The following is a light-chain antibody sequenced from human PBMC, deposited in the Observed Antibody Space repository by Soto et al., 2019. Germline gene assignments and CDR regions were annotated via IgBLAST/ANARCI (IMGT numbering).Light chain of an antibody. J-gene: IGLJ3*02. CDR3: GTWDSSLSLWV. CDR2: QTT. CDR1: SSKVGNNY. V-gene: IGLV1-51*02. Sequence: QSVLTQPPSVAAAPGQRVTMSCSGTSSKVGNNYVSWYQQLPGTAPKLLIFQTTERPSGIPDRSSGSKSGTAATLGITELQTGDEADYYCGTWDSSLSLWVFGGGTQLTVL.